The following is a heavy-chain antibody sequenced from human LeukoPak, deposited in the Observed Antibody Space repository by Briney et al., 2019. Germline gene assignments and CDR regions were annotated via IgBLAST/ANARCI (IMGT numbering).Heavy chain of an antibody. CDR1: GFTFSSYG. CDR3: ARDGDTVLTRGYYYYMDV. D-gene: IGHD4-23*01. V-gene: IGHV3-23*01. CDR2: ISGSGGST. J-gene: IGHJ6*03. Sequence: GGSLRLSCAASGFTFSSYGMIWVRQAPGKGLEWVSGISGSGGSTYLADSVKGRFTISRDNAKNSLYLQMNSLRAEDTALYYCARDGDTVLTRGYYYYMDVWGKGTTVTVSS.